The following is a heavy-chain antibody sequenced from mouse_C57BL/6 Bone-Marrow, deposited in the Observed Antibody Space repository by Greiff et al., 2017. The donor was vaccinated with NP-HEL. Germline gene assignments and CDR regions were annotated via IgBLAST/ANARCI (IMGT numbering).Heavy chain of an antibody. CDR2: IWSGGST. CDR3: ARNFLYSDWYFDV. CDR1: GFSLTSYG. D-gene: IGHD1-1*01. V-gene: IGHV2-2*01. Sequence: VQGVESGPGLVQPSQSLSITCTVSGFSLTSYGVHWVRQSPGKGLEWLGVIWSGGSTDYNAAFISRLSISKDNSKSQVFFKMNSLQADDTAIYYCARNFLYSDWYFDVWGTGTTVTVSS. J-gene: IGHJ1*03.